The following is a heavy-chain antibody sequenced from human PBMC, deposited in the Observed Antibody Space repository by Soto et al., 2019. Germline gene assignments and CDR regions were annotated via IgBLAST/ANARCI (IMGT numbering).Heavy chain of an antibody. J-gene: IGHJ4*02. CDR3: ARLSGSGSYWGGGYFDY. V-gene: IGHV5-51*03. CDR2: IYPGDSDT. Sequence: EVQLVQSGAEVKKPGESLKISCQGSGYSFTSYWIVWVRQMPGKGLEWMGIIYPGDSDTRYSPSFQGHVTISADKSISTANLQWSSLKASDTALYYCARLSGSGSYWGGGYFDYCGQGTLVTVSS. CDR1: GYSFTSYW. D-gene: IGHD3-10*01.